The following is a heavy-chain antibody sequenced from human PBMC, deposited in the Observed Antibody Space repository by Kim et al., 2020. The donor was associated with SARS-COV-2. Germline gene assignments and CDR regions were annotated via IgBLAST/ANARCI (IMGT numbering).Heavy chain of an antibody. D-gene: IGHD3-22*01. J-gene: IGHJ4*02. CDR3: ASPRSLYYYDRTFDY. V-gene: IGHV3-30*04. Sequence: GGSLRLSCAASGFTFSSYAMHWVRQAPGKGLEWVAVISYDGSNKYYADSVKGRFTISSDNSKNTLYLQMNSLRAEDTAVYYCASPRSLYYYDRTFDYWGQGTLVTVSS. CDR1: GFTFSSYA. CDR2: ISYDGSNK.